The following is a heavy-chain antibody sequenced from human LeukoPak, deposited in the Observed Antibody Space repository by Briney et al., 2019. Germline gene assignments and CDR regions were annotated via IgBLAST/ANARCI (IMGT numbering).Heavy chain of an antibody. CDR1: GFTFSTYS. D-gene: IGHD3-22*01. Sequence: GGSLRLSCAASGFTFSTYSMNWVRQAPGKGLEWVSYITSSSVTMFYADSVKGRFTISRDNSKNTLYLQMNSLRAEDTAVYYCARDSDDSSGYYVDYWGQGTLVTVSS. CDR3: ARDSDDSSGYYVDY. V-gene: IGHV3-48*01. CDR2: ITSSSVTM. J-gene: IGHJ4*02.